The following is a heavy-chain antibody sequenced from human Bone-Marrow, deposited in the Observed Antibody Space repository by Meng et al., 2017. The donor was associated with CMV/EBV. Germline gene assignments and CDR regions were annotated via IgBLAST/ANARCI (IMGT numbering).Heavy chain of an antibody. CDR2: IRYDGSNK. D-gene: IGHD4-11*01. V-gene: IGHV3-30*02. CDR1: GFTFSSYG. Sequence: GESLKISCAASGFTFSSYGMHWVRQAPGKGLEWVAFIRYDGSNKYYADSVKGRFTISRDNSKNTLYLQMNSLRAEDTAVYYCAKDRLQVVWFDPWGQGTVVTVSS. CDR3: AKDRLQVVWFDP. J-gene: IGHJ5*02.